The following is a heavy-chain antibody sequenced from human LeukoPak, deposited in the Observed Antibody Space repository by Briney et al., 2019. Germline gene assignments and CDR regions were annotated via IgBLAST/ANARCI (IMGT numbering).Heavy chain of an antibody. V-gene: IGHV4-61*02. CDR3: ARGSPLWFGELLSWWFDP. Sequence: SETLSLTCTVSGGSISSGSYYWSWIRQPAGKGLEWIGRIYTSGSTNYNPSLKSRVTISVDTSKNQFSLKLSSVTAADTAVYYCARGSPLWFGELLSWWFDPWGQGTVVTVSS. J-gene: IGHJ5*02. D-gene: IGHD3-10*01. CDR1: GGSISSGSYY. CDR2: IYTSGST.